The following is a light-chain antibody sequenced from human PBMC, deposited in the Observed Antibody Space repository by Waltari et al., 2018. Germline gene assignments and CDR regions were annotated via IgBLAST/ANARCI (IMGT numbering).Light chain of an antibody. V-gene: IGLV2-11*01. CDR3: SSYAGTYTHVV. J-gene: IGLJ2*01. CDR1: SSDVGGYNY. CDR2: DVS. Sequence: QSALTQPRSVSGSPGQSVTISCTGTSSDVGGYNYVSWYQQPPGKAPKFMIYDVSKRPSGVPDRFSGSKSGNTASLTISGLQAEDEADYYCSSYAGTYTHVVFGGGTKLTVL.